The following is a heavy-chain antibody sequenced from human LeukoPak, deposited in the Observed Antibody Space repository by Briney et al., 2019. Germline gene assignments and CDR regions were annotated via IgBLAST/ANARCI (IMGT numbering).Heavy chain of an antibody. CDR3: AKLGHGGADPPPGY. D-gene: IGHD1/OR15-1a*01. CDR1: GFTFSGHN. Sequence: GGSLRLSCAASGFTFSGHNMNWVRQAPGKGLEWISFVSISSGTIYYADSVNGRFRISRDNAKSSLDLEMNSLRAEDTAVYYCAKLGHGGADPPPGYWGQGTLVTVSS. CDR2: VSISSGTI. V-gene: IGHV3-48*04. J-gene: IGHJ4*02.